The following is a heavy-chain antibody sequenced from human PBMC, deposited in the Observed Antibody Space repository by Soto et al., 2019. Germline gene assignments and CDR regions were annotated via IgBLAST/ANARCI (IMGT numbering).Heavy chain of an antibody. D-gene: IGHD3-16*01. J-gene: IGHJ4*02. CDR1: GYNFLTFS. V-gene: IGHV1-18*01. CDR3: ARDWASKTVPTIADK. Sequence: QVQLLQSGVEVKMPGASVKVSCKASGYNFLTFSMSWFRQAPGKGLEWMGWIKPSDGNTVYAQKFEARVTMTTETSTSTAYMDLRSLTSDDTALYYCARDWASKTVPTIADKWGQGTLVTISS. CDR2: IKPSDGNT.